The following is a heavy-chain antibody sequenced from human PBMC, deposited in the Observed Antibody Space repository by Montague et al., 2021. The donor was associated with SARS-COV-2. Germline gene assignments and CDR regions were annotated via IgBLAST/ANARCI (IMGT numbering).Heavy chain of an antibody. CDR1: GGSFSGYY. V-gene: IGHV4-34*01. Sequence: SETLSLTCAVYGGSFSGYYWSWIRQPPGKGLEWIGEVNHSGSTNYNPSLKSRVTISVDTSKNQFSLKMNSVSAADTAVYYCARGQVTIFGVLIMLPAARALDNWGRGTMVSVSS. CDR2: VNHSGST. J-gene: IGHJ3*02. CDR3: ARGQVTIFGVLIMLPAARALDN. D-gene: IGHD3-3*01.